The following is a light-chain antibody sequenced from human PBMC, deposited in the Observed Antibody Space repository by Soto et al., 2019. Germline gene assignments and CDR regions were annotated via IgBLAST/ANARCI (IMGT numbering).Light chain of an antibody. CDR3: QQYKSSPPART. V-gene: IGKV1-5*01. CDR1: QSISSW. Sequence: DIQMTQSPSTLSASVGDRVTITCRASQSISSWLAWYQQKPGKAPKLLIYDASSLESGVPSRFSGSGSGTEFTLTISSLQPDDFATYYCQQYKSSPPARTFGQGTKVDIK. J-gene: IGKJ1*01. CDR2: DAS.